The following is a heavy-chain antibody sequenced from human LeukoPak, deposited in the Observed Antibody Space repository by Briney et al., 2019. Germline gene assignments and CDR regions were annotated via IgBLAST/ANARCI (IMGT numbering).Heavy chain of an antibody. Sequence: ASVKVSCKASGGTFSSYAISWVRQAPGQGLEWMGRIIPILGIANYAQKFQGRVTITADKSTSTAYMELSSLRSEDTAVYYCARGYCSGGSCYSWVWWDAFDIWGQGTMVTVSS. CDR3: ARGYCSGGSCYSWVWWDAFDI. CDR1: GGTFSSYA. V-gene: IGHV1-69*04. D-gene: IGHD2-15*01. J-gene: IGHJ3*02. CDR2: IIPILGIA.